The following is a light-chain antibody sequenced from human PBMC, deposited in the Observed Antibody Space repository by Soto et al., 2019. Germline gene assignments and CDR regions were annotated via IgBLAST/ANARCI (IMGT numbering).Light chain of an antibody. V-gene: IGKV3-20*01. CDR2: GAS. CDR1: QTVSSTS. CDR3: QQYGSSPIT. J-gene: IGKJ5*01. Sequence: EIVWTQSPDTLSLSPGERATPSCRASQTVSSTSLAWYQQKPGQAPRLLIYGASSRATDIPDRFSGSGSGTDFTLTISRLDPEDSAVYYCQQYGSSPITFGQGARLAI.